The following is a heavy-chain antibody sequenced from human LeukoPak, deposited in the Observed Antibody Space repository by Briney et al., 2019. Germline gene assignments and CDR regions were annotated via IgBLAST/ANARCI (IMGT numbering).Heavy chain of an antibody. J-gene: IGHJ4*02. D-gene: IGHD6-19*01. CDR2: IYYSGST. CDR1: GGSISSGGYY. V-gene: IGHV4-31*03. CDR3: VRAPNSAWHNFDY. Sequence: SETLSLTCTASGGSISSGGYYWSWIRQHPGKGLEWIGYIYYSGSTYYNPSLKSRVTISVDTSKNQFSLKLSSVTAADTAVYYCVRAPNSAWHNFDYWGQGTLVIVSS.